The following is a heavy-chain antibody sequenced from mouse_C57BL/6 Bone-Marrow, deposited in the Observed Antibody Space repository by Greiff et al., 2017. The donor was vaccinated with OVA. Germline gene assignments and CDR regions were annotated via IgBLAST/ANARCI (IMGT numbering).Heavy chain of an antibody. Sequence: DVMLVESGGGLVKPGGSLKLSCAASGFTFSSYTMSWVRQTPEKRLEWVATISGGGGNTYYPDSVKGRFTISRDNAKNTLYLQMSRLRSEDTALYYCARWFITTVVVYYFDYWGQGTTLTVSS. CDR2: ISGGGGNT. J-gene: IGHJ2*01. CDR3: ARWFITTVVVYYFDY. V-gene: IGHV5-9*01. CDR1: GFTFSSYT. D-gene: IGHD1-1*01.